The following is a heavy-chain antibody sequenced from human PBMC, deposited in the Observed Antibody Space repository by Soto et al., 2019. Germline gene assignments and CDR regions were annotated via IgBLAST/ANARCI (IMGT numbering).Heavy chain of an antibody. CDR1: GFTRSTYA. J-gene: IGHJ4*02. V-gene: IGHV3-23*01. CDR2: ISGSGGST. CDR3: ATKSPSVSSYFFDY. Sequence: EVQLLESGGGLVQPGGSLRLCCAASGFTRSTYAMSWVRQTPGKGLERVSAISGSGGSTYYADSVKGRFTISRDNSKNTLYLQMNSLRAEDTAVYYCATKSPSVSSYFFDYWGQGTLVTVS.